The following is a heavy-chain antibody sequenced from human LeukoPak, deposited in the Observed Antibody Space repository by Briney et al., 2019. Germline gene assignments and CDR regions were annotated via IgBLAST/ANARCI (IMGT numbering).Heavy chain of an antibody. CDR1: GGSISSSNW. J-gene: IGHJ4*02. Sequence: SETLSLTYAVSGGSISSSNWWSWVRQPPGKGLEWIGEIYHSGSTYYNPSLKSRVTISVDTSKNQFSLKLSSVTAAHTAVYYCARHGGRLRYLDWFPRYYFDYWGQGTLVTVSS. D-gene: IGHD3-9*01. CDR3: ARHGGRLRYLDWFPRYYFDY. V-gene: IGHV4-4*02. CDR2: IYHSGST.